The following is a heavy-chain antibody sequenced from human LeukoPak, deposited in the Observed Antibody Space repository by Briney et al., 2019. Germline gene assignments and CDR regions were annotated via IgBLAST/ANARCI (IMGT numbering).Heavy chain of an antibody. J-gene: IGHJ3*02. CDR1: GYTFTSYA. D-gene: IGHD3-22*01. CDR2: INAGNGNT. Sequence: ASVKVSCKASGYTFTSYAMHWVRQAPGQRLEWMGWINAGNGNTKYSQKFQGRVTITRDTSASTAYMELSSLRSEDTAVYYCARGYYYDSSGYPDAFDIWGQGTMVTVSS. V-gene: IGHV1-3*01. CDR3: ARGYYYDSSGYPDAFDI.